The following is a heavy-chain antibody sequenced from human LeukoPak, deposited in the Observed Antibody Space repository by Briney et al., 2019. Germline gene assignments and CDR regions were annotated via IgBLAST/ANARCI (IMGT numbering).Heavy chain of an antibody. J-gene: IGHJ2*01. D-gene: IGHD2-2*01. V-gene: IGHV3-30*02. CDR1: GFTFSSYA. CDR3: AKDAVPAAIAWYFDL. CDR2: IRYDGSNK. Sequence: GGSLRLSCAASGFTFSSYAMHWVRQAPGKGLEWVAFIRYDGSNKYYADSVKGRFTISRDNSKNTLYLQMNSLRAEDTAVYYCAKDAVPAAIAWYFDLWGRGTLVTVSS.